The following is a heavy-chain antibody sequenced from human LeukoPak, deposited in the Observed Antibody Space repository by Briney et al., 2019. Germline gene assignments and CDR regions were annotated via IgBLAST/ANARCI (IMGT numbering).Heavy chain of an antibody. CDR1: GGSISSYY. J-gene: IGHJ4*02. V-gene: IGHV4-4*07. CDR3: AREWYYYDSSGYYKSLFDY. CDR2: IYTRGST. Sequence: SETLSLTCTVSGGSISSYYWSWIRQPAGKGLEWIGRIYTRGSTNYNPSLKSRVTMSVDTSKNQFSLKLSSVTAADTAVYYCAREWYYYDSSGYYKSLFDYWGQGTLVTVSS. D-gene: IGHD3-22*01.